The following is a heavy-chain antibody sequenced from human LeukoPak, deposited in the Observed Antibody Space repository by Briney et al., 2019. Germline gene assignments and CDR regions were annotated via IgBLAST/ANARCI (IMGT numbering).Heavy chain of an antibody. CDR3: AKDPTTYYYDSSGYYQDY. D-gene: IGHD3-22*01. CDR1: GFTFSSYA. J-gene: IGHJ4*02. Sequence: GGSLRLSCAASGFTFSSYAMRWVRQAPGKGLEWVSAISGSGGSTYYADSVKGRFTISRDNSKNTLYLQMNSLRAEDTAVYYCAKDPTTYYYDSSGYYQDYWGQGTLVTVSS. CDR2: ISGSGGST. V-gene: IGHV3-23*01.